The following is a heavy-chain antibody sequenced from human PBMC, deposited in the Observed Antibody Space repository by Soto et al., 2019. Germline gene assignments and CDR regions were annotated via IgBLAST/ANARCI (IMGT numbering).Heavy chain of an antibody. CDR1: GFSFSTSGVC. J-gene: IGHJ4*02. D-gene: IGHD2-2*01. CDR3: AHSQCTSARCYGLES. CDR2: IYWDDDK. V-gene: IGHV2-5*02. Sequence: QITLKESGPTLVKPTQTLTLTCTFSGFSFSTSGVCVGWIRQPPGRALEWLALIYWDDDKRYSPSLSSSLTITKDTAKNQVVLTMDNVDHVETAAYYCAHSQCTSARCYGLESWGQGILVTVSS.